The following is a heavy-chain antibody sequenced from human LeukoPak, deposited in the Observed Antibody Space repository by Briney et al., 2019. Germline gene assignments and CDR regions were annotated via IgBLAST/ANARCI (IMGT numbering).Heavy chain of an antibody. CDR3: GRAHYDMLAGYAGWFDA. D-gene: IGHD3-9*01. CDR1: GFTVSSNY. J-gene: IGHJ5*02. Sequence: PGGSLRLSCAASGFTVSSNYMTWVRQAPGKGLEWVSVIYSGGSTYYADSVKGRFTISRHNSKNTLYLQMNSLRAEDTAVYYCGRAHYDMLAGYAGWFDAWGQGTLVTVSS. V-gene: IGHV3-53*04. CDR2: IYSGGST.